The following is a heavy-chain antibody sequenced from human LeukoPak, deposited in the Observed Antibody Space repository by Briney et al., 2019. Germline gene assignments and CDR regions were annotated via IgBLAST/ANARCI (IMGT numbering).Heavy chain of an antibody. Sequence: SETLSLTCDVSGVSFSTYYWSWIRQSPEKGLEWIGEVNHSGYTNYNPSLKGRVTISVDTSKNQFSLKLSSVTAADTAVYYCARQHYGSDYWGQGTLVTVSS. CDR3: ARQHYGSDY. J-gene: IGHJ4*02. V-gene: IGHV4-34*01. CDR2: VNHSGYT. CDR1: GVSFSTYY. D-gene: IGHD3-16*01.